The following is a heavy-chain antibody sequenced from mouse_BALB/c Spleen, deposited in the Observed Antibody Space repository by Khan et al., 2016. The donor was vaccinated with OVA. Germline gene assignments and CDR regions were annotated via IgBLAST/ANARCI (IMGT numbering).Heavy chain of an antibody. J-gene: IGHJ2*01. CDR1: GYTFSTYW. CDR3: ARDRIDY. CDR2: INPSSGYT. V-gene: IGHV1-7*01. Sequence: QVQLKQSGAELAKPGASVKMSCKASGYTFSTYWIHWVKQRPGQGLEWIGYINPSSGYTYYNQRFNDKATLTADKSSSTAYMQLSSLTSEDSAVYYCARDRIDYWGQGTTLTVSS.